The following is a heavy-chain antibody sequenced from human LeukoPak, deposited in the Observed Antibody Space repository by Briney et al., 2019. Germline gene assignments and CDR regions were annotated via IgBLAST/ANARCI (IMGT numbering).Heavy chain of an antibody. J-gene: IGHJ4*02. CDR3: ARVAAMVTLDY. CDR2: IYTSGST. V-gene: IGHV4-61*02. CDR1: GGSISSGSYY. D-gene: IGHD5-18*01. Sequence: SETLSLTCTVSGGSISSGSYYWSWIRQPAGTGLEWIGRIYTSGSTNYNPSLKSRVTISIDTSKNQFSLKLSSVTAADTAVYYCARVAAMVTLDYWGQGTLVTVSS.